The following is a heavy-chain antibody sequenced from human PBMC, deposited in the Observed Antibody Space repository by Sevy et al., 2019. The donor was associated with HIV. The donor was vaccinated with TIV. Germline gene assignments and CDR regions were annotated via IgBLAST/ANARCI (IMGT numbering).Heavy chain of an antibody. CDR2: ISGSGGTK. Sequence: GGSLRLSCSTSRVSFTNPAMSWPRQAPGKGLEWVASISGSGGTKYYAGSVRGRFSISRDDSEDTVYLQMSSLRAEDTAVYYCAKNHYELVSYFEHWGQGTLVTVSS. V-gene: IGHV3-23*01. CDR1: RVSFTNPA. J-gene: IGHJ1*01. CDR3: AKNHYELVSYFEH. D-gene: IGHD3-22*01.